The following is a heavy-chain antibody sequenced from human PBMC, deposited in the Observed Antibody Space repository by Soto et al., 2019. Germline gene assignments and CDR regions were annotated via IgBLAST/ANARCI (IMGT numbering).Heavy chain of an antibody. CDR2: IWYDGSNK. D-gene: IGHD4-17*01. Sequence: QVQLVESGGGVVQPGRSLRLSCAASGFTFSSYGMHWVRQAPGKGLEWVAVIWYDGSNKYYADSVKGRFTISRDNSKNTLYLQMNSLRAEDTAVYYCARVRYDYGDSYYFDYWGQGTLVTVSS. V-gene: IGHV3-33*01. CDR3: ARVRYDYGDSYYFDY. J-gene: IGHJ4*02. CDR1: GFTFSSYG.